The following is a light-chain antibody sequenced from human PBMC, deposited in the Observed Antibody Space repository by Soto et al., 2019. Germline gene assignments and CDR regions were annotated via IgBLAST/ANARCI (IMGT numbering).Light chain of an antibody. Sequence: DIVMTQSPESLAVSPGERATINCKSSQSVLDYPDNKNYLAWYQHKPGQAPKLLLYWASTRESGVPDRFSGSGSGTDFTLTISGLQAEDVALYYCHQYHSFPLSFGGGTKVEIK. J-gene: IGKJ4*01. CDR2: WAS. V-gene: IGKV4-1*01. CDR1: QSVLDYPDNKNY. CDR3: HQYHSFPLS.